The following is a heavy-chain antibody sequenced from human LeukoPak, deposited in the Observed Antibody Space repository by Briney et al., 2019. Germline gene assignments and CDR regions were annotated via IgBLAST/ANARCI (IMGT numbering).Heavy chain of an antibody. Sequence: ASVKVSCKASGYTFTSYDINWVRQATGQGLEWMGWMNPNSGNTGYAQKFQGRVTMTRNTSISTAYMELSSLRSEDTAVYYCARDNYDILTGYSWFDPWGQGPLVTVSS. V-gene: IGHV1-8*01. CDR1: GYTFTSYD. CDR3: ARDNYDILTGYSWFDP. CDR2: MNPNSGNT. D-gene: IGHD3-9*01. J-gene: IGHJ5*02.